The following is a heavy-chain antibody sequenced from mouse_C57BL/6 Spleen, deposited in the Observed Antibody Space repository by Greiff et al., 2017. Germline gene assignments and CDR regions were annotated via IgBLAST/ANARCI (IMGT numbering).Heavy chain of an antibody. D-gene: IGHD3-2*02. CDR1: GYTFTSYW. CDR2: IYPGSGSN. Sequence: QVQLQQPGAELVKPGASVKMSCKASGYTFTSYWITWVKQRPGQGLAWIGDIYPGSGSNNYNEQFRSKATLTVDKSSSTAYMQLSSLTSEDSAVYYCARGWDSSGLDAMDYWGQGTSVTVSA. V-gene: IGHV1-55*01. CDR3: ARGWDSSGLDAMDY. J-gene: IGHJ4*01.